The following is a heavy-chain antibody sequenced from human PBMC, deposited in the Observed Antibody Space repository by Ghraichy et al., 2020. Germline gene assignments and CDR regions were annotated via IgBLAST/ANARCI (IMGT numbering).Heavy chain of an antibody. CDR2: ISHSGNT. CDR3: ATPAVAATNTHFQH. D-gene: IGHD6-19*01. J-gene: IGHJ1*01. CDR1: GYSISSDYY. V-gene: IGHV4-38-2*02. Sequence: ESLKISCTVSGYSISSDYYWGWIRQPPGKGLEWIASISHSGNTFYNPSLKSRVTISIDTSKNQFSLKLSSVTAADTAVFYCATPAVAATNTHFQHWGQGTLVTVSS.